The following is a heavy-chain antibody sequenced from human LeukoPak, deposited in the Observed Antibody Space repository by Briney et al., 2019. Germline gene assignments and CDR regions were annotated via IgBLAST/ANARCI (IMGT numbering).Heavy chain of an antibody. CDR3: ARDAAAGPHNWFDP. J-gene: IGHJ5*02. Sequence: GGSLTLSCAASGFTFSSYAMSWVRQAPGKALEWVSYISSSSSTIYYADSVKGRFTISRDNAKNSLYLQMNSLRAEDTAVYYCARDAAAGPHNWFDPWGQGTLVTVSS. V-gene: IGHV3-48*04. D-gene: IGHD6-13*01. CDR1: GFTFSSYA. CDR2: ISSSSSTI.